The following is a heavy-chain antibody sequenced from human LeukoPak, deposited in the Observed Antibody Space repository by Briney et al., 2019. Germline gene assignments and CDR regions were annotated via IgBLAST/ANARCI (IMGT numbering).Heavy chain of an antibody. CDR1: GFTFSSYG. D-gene: IGHD4-23*01. J-gene: IGHJ4*02. V-gene: IGHV3-23*01. Sequence: GGSLRLSCAASGFTFSSYGMSWVRQAPGKGLEWVSAISGSGLSTYYADSVKGRFTISRDNSKNTLYLQMNSLRTEDTAVYYCARGAHKRDDYGGFFDYWGQGTLVTVSS. CDR2: ISGSGLST. CDR3: ARGAHKRDDYGGFFDY.